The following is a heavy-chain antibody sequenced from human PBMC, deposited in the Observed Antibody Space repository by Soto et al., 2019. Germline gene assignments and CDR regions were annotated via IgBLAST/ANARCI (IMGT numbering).Heavy chain of an antibody. CDR2: ISGDGSST. J-gene: IGHJ3*02. CDR3: TRQLQYAFDI. V-gene: IGHV3-74*01. Sequence: GGSLRLSCAASGFTFGTHWMHWVRQAPGNGLVWISRISGDGSSTIYADSVKGRFTISRDNAKNTLYLHMNSLGAEDTAVYYCTRQLQYAFDIWGQETMVTVSS. CDR1: GFTFGTHW. D-gene: IGHD1-7*01.